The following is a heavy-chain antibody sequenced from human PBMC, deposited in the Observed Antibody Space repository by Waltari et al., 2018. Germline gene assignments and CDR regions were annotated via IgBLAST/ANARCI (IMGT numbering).Heavy chain of an antibody. Sequence: EVQLVESGGGLVKPGGSLSLCCEASGFTSCSYSMNSVPRAPGKGLEWVSAISGSGGSTYYADSVKGRFTISRDNSKNTLYLQMNSLRAEDTAVYYCAKDLRGYSGYDYGWGQGTLVTVSS. CDR3: AKDLRGYSGYDYG. CDR2: ISGSGGST. CDR1: GFTSCSYS. J-gene: IGHJ4*02. V-gene: IGHV3-23*04. D-gene: IGHD5-12*01.